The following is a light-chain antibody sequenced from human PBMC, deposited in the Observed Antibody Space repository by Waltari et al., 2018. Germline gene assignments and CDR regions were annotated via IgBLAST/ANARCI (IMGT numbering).Light chain of an antibody. J-gene: IGKJ2*01. CDR1: QSVSTY. CDR2: DAF. V-gene: IGKV3-11*01. CDR3: QQRTSWPYT. Sequence: EIVLTQSPATLSLSPGERVTLSCRASQSVSTYLGWYQQRPGQAPRPLIYDAFNRATGIPARFSGSGSGTDFTLTISSLEPEDFAVYYCQQRTSWPYTFGQGTKLEIK.